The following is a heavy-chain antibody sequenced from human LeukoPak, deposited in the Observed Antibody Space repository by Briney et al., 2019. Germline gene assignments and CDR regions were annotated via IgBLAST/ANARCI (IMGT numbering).Heavy chain of an antibody. D-gene: IGHD3-3*01. J-gene: IGHJ4*02. CDR1: GYTFTSYG. Sequence: ASVKVSCKASGYTFTSYGISWVRQAPGQGLEWMGWISAYNGNTNYAQKLQGRVTMTTDTSTSTAYMELRSLRSDDTAVYYCARVGVLTFQVVRGNDYWGQGTLVTVSS. CDR3: ARVGVLTFQVVRGNDY. CDR2: ISAYNGNT. V-gene: IGHV1-18*01.